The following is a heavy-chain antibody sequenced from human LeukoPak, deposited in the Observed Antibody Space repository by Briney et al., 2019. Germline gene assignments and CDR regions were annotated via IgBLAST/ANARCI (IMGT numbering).Heavy chain of an antibody. Sequence: SETLSLTCAVYGGSFSGYYWSWIRQPPGKGLEWIGEINHSGSTNYNPSLKSRVTISVDMSKNQFSLKLSSVTAADTAVYYCATKYCSSTSCWYNWFDPWGQGTLVTVSS. CDR2: INHSGST. J-gene: IGHJ5*02. D-gene: IGHD2-2*01. V-gene: IGHV4-34*01. CDR3: ATKYCSSTSCWYNWFDP. CDR1: GGSFSGYY.